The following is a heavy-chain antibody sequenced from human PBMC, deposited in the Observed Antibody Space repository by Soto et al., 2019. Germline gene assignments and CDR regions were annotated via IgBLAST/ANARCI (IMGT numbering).Heavy chain of an antibody. CDR2: INPTTGAT. CDR1: GYTFTAQY. V-gene: IGHV1-2*02. CDR3: AKGDSSWVSWFDP. J-gene: IGHJ5*02. Sequence: ASVKVSCKASGYTFTAQYLHWVRKAPGEGLERMGWINPTTGATRYAQKFQGRVTMTRDTSMSTAYLEVRSLRPDDTAVYYCAKGDSSWVSWFDPWGQGTLVTVSS. D-gene: IGHD6-19*01.